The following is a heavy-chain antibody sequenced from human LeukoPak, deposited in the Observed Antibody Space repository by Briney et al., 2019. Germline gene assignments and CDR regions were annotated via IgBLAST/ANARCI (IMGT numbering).Heavy chain of an antibody. D-gene: IGHD2-15*01. CDR1: GGSISSSSYY. J-gene: IGHJ4*02. CDR3: ARLGYCSGGSCYSLPPDY. V-gene: IGHV4-39*01. Sequence: PSETLSLTCTVSGGSISSSSYYWGWIRQPPGKGLEWIGSIYYSGSTYYNPSLKSRVTISVDTSENQFSLKLSSVTAADTAVYYCARLGYCSGGSCYSLPPDYWGQGTLVTVSS. CDR2: IYYSGST.